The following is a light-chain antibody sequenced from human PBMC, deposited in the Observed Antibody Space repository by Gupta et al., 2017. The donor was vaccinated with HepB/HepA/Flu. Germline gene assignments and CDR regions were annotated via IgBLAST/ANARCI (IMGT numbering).Light chain of an antibody. J-gene: IGLJ3*02. Sequence: QAWLTQPPSVSTDLRQNATNTCTWNSNDVGNQGAAWLQQHQGHPPKLLSYRNNKRPSGISERFSASRSGNTASLTITGLQPEDEADYYCSAWDSSLSAWVFGGGTKVTVL. CDR1: SNDVGNQG. CDR2: RNN. V-gene: IGLV10-54*04. CDR3: SAWDSSLSAWV.